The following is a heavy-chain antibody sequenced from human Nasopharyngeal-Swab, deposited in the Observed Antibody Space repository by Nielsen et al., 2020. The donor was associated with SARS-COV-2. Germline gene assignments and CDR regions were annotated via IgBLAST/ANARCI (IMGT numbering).Heavy chain of an antibody. CDR2: INAGNGNT. Sequence: ASVKVSCKASGYTFTSYAMHWVRQAPGQRLEWMGWINAGNGNTKYSQKFQGRVTITRDTSASTAYMELSSLRSEDTAVYYCARSPAHSSSWYFGRYYYGMDVWGQGTTVTVSS. CDR1: GYTFTSYA. J-gene: IGHJ6*02. D-gene: IGHD6-13*01. CDR3: ARSPAHSSSWYFGRYYYGMDV. V-gene: IGHV1-3*01.